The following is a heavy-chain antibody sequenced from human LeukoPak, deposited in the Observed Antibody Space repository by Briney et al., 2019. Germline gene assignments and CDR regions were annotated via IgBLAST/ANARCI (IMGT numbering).Heavy chain of an antibody. Sequence: EASVKVSCKTSGYTFTSYYIHWVRQAPGKGLEWMGIINPIGGTTDYPQKFQGRVTMTRDTSTSTVYMELTSLSPEDTAVYYCARQQGLQNLNFDYWGQGALVTVSS. CDR2: INPIGGTT. CDR1: GYTFTSYY. J-gene: IGHJ4*02. V-gene: IGHV1-46*01. CDR3: ARQQGLQNLNFDY. D-gene: IGHD4-11*01.